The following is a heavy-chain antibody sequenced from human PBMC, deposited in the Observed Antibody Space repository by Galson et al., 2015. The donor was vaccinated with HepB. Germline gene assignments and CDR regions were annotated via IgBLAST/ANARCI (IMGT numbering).Heavy chain of an antibody. CDR2: INTNTGNP. CDR1: GYTFTSYA. Sequence: SVKVSCKASGYTFTSYAMNWVRQAPGQGLEWMGWINTNTGNPTYAQGFTGRFVFSLDTSVSTAYLQISSLKAEDTAVYYCARETPGYYTVYYYYGMDVWGQGTTVTVSS. J-gene: IGHJ6*02. CDR3: ARETPGYYTVYYYYGMDV. D-gene: IGHD3-3*01. V-gene: IGHV7-4-1*02.